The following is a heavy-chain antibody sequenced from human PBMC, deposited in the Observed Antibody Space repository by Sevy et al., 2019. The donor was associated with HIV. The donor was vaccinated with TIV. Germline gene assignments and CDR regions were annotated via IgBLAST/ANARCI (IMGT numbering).Heavy chain of an antibody. CDR1: GFTFDDYA. D-gene: IGHD2-8*01. CDR2: ISWNSGSI. J-gene: IGHJ4*01. V-gene: IGHV3-9*01. Sequence: SLRLSCAASGFTFDDYAMHWVRQAPGKGLEWVSGISWNSGSIDYADSVKGRFTISRDNAKNSLYLQMKSLRADDTALYYCARDRDDGYCTNGVCFNFDNWGQGTLVTVSS. CDR3: ARDRDDGYCTNGVCFNFDN.